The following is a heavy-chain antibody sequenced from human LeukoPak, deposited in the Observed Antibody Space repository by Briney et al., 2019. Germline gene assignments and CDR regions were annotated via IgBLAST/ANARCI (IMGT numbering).Heavy chain of an antibody. CDR1: GFTVSSTY. V-gene: IGHV3-66*01. CDR3: AKGSKRYLDY. CDR2: IYSCGST. J-gene: IGHJ4*02. Sequence: GGSLRLSCAASGFTVSSTYMSWVRQAPGKGLEWVSLIYSCGSTYYADSVKGRFTISRDNSENTLYFQMNSLTAGDTAVYYCAKGSKRYLDYWGQGTLVTVSS.